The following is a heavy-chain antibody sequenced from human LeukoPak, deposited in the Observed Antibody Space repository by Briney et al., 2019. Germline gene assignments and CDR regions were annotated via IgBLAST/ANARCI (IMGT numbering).Heavy chain of an antibody. V-gene: IGHV4-4*09. J-gene: IGHJ6*03. CDR1: GGSISSYY. Sequence: PSETLSLTCTVSGGSISSYYWSWIRQPPGKGLGWIGYTYTSGSTNYSPSLKSRVTISVDTSKKQFSLKLRSVTAADTAVYYCARTQGISRGANYMDVWGKGTTVTVSS. D-gene: IGHD1-26*01. CDR2: TYTSGST. CDR3: ARTQGISRGANYMDV.